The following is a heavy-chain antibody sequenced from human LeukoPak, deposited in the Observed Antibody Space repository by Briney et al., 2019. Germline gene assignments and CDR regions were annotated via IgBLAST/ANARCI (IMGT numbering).Heavy chain of an antibody. CDR3: ARRAWFGEDEIYYMDV. CDR1: GFTFSSYS. J-gene: IGHJ6*03. D-gene: IGHD3-10*01. CDR2: ISSSSSYI. V-gene: IGHV3-21*01. Sequence: GGSLRLSCAVSGFTFSSYSMNWVRQAPGKGLEWVSSISSSSSYIYYADSVKGRFTISRDNAKNPLYLQMNSLRAEDTAVYYCARRAWFGEDEIYYMDVWGKGTTVTISS.